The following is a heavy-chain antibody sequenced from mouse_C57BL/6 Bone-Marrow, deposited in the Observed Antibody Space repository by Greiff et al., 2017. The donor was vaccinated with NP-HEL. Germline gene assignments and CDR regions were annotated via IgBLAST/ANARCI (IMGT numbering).Heavy chain of an antibody. CDR1: GFSLTSYC. J-gene: IGHJ4*01. D-gene: IGHD2-5*01. V-gene: IGHV2-3*01. Sequence: QVQLKESGPGLVAPSQSLSITCTVSGFSLTSYCVSWVRQPPGKGLEWLGVIWGDGGTNYHSAPISRLSISKDNSKSQVFIKLNSLQTDDTASYYCAKDYSNSYYYAMDYLGQGTSVTVSS. CDR3: AKDYSNSYYYAMDY. CDR2: IWGDGGT.